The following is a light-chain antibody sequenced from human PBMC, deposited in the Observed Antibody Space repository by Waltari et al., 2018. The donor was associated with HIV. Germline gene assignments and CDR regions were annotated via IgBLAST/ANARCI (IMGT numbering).Light chain of an antibody. CDR2: KDT. Sequence: SYDLTQPPSVSVSSGQTATVTCSGLNLQHKYVSWYQQRSGHSPVLVIYKDTKRPPGIPGRVFGSTAENTATLTINETQPLDEAHYSCQAWHSGTIVFGGGTRLTVL. J-gene: IGLJ3*02. V-gene: IGLV3-1*01. CDR3: QAWHSGTIV. CDR1: NLQHKY.